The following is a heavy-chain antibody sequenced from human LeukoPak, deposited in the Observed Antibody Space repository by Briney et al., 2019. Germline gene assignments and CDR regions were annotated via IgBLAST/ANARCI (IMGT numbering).Heavy chain of an antibody. D-gene: IGHD2-2*02. Sequence: SETLSLTCAVYGGSFSGYYWSWIRQPPGKGLEWIGEINHSGSTYYNPSLKSRVTISVDTSKNQFSLKLSSVTAADTAVYYCARGPAYQLLYSGYYYYGMDVWGQGTTVTVSS. V-gene: IGHV4-34*01. CDR1: GGSFSGYY. CDR3: ARGPAYQLLYSGYYYYGMDV. CDR2: INHSGST. J-gene: IGHJ6*02.